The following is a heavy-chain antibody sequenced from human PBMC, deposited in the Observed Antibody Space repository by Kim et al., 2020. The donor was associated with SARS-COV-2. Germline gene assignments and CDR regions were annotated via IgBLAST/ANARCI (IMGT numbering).Heavy chain of an antibody. J-gene: IGHJ4*02. V-gene: IGHV3-23*01. CDR3: AKVTTKTAPFYDS. D-gene: IGHD4-4*01. Sequence: AVSGQGRFTISRDNSRNALNLEMNSLRAEDTALYYCAKVTTKTAPFYDSWGQGTLVTVSS.